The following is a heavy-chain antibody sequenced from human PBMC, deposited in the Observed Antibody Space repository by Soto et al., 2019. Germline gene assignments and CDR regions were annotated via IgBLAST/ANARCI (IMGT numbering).Heavy chain of an antibody. CDR2: IAHDGTDK. J-gene: IGHJ4*02. CDR1: GFTFSGYG. D-gene: IGHD2-15*01. Sequence: QVQLVESGGGVVQPGRSLRLSCAASGFTFSGYGMQWVRQAPGKGLEWVAVIAHDGTDKYYADSVKGRFTISRDNSKNTLYLQMSGLRAEDTAMYYCTRSLGGSSYFVSDHWGQGTLVTVSS. V-gene: IGHV3-30*03. CDR3: TRSLGGSSYFVSDH.